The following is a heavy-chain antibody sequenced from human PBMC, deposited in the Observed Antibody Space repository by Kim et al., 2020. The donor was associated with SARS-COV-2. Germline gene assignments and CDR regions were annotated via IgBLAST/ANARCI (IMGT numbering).Heavy chain of an antibody. CDR2: GST. CDR3: ARGRPTLDY. Sequence: GSTNSNPSLRSRVTISVDTSKNQFSLKLSSVTAADTAVYYCARGRPTLDYWGQGTLVTVSS. D-gene: IGHD6-25*01. V-gene: IGHV4-59*09. J-gene: IGHJ4*02.